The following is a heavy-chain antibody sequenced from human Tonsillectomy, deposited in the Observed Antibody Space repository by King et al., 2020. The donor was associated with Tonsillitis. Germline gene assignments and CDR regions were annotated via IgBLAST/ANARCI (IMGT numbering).Heavy chain of an antibody. CDR2: INHSGIA. Sequence: VQLQQWGAGLLKPSETLSLTCAVYGGSFTNYYYNLLRQSPGKGLEWIGEINHSGIANYNPSLKSRITMSVDTSKNQFSMNLNSMTAADTARYYCATSNSGSYYDGFDVWGQGRRVTVSS. J-gene: IGHJ3*01. D-gene: IGHD1-26*01. CDR3: ATSNSGSYYDGFDV. V-gene: IGHV4-34*01. CDR1: GGSFTNYY.